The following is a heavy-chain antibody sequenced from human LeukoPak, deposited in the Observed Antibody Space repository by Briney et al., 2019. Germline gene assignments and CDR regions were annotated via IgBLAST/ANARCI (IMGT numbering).Heavy chain of an antibody. D-gene: IGHD3-10*01. CDR2: INPDSGAT. CDR1: GYTFTDFY. J-gene: IGHJ4*02. V-gene: IGHV1-2*02. CDR3: ARDYRSYASGSYS. Sequence: ASVKVSCKASGYTFTDFYIHWVRQAPGRGLEWMGWINPDSGATNYAQNFQGRVTMTRGTSISTAYMDLTRLRSDDTSVYYCARDYRSYASGSYSWGQGTLVTVSS.